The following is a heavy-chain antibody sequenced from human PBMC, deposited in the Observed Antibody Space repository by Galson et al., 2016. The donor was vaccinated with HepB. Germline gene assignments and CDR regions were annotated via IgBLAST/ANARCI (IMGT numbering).Heavy chain of an antibody. CDR2: IWYDGSNK. CDR3: ARDGWLTGRGIKGGLDV. D-gene: IGHD5-24*01. V-gene: IGHV3-33*07. J-gene: IGHJ6*04. CDR1: GFTFSSYG. Sequence: SLRLSCAASGFTFSSYGMYWVRQAPGKGLEWVTTIWYDGSNKYYADSVKGRFTISRDNSKNTLYLQMNSLRAEDTAVYYCARDGWLTGRGIKGGLDVWGSGTTVNVSS.